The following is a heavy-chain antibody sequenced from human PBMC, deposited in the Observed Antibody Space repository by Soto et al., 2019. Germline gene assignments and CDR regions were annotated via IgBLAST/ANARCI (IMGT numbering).Heavy chain of an antibody. CDR2: IYHSVST. CDR1: GGSISSGGYS. J-gene: IGHJ4*02. Sequence: SETLSLTCAVSGGSISSGGYSWSWIRQPPGKGLEWIGYIYHSVSTYYNPSLKSRVTISVDRSKNQFSLKLSSVTAADTAVYYCARGPPFGYWGQGTLVTVSS. CDR3: ARGPPFGY. V-gene: IGHV4-30-2*01.